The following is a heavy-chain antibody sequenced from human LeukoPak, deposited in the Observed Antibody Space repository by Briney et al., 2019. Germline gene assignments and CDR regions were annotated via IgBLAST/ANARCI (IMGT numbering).Heavy chain of an antibody. CDR3: AARGYSYAYDY. CDR1: GFTFDDYT. CDR2: ISWDGGST. V-gene: IGHV3-43*01. Sequence: PGGSLRLSCAASGFTFDDYTMHWVRQAPGKGLEWVSLISWDGGSTYYADSVKGRFTISRDNSKNSLYLQMNSLRTEDTALYYCAARGYSYAYDYWGQGTLVTVSS. J-gene: IGHJ4*02. D-gene: IGHD5-18*01.